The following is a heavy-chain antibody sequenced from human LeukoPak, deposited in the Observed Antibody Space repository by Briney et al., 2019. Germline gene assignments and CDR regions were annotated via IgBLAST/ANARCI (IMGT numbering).Heavy chain of an antibody. CDR2: IYTSGST. D-gene: IGHD1-7*01. CDR1: GGSISSYY. J-gene: IGHJ3*02. Sequence: SETLSLTCTVSGGSISSYYWSWIQQPAGKGLEWIGRIYTSGSTNYNPSLISPVTMSVDTSKNQFSLKLRSVTAADTGVYFCARNYGLFDMSGEGTMVTVYS. CDR3: ARNYGLFDM. V-gene: IGHV4-4*07.